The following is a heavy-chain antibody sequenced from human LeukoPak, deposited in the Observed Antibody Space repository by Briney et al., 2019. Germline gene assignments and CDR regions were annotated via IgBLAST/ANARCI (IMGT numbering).Heavy chain of an antibody. D-gene: IGHD5-24*01. CDR2: IYPGGSET. V-gene: IGHV5-51*01. Sequence: KPGQSLKISCKRLRHRFSSYWNAWVRQRPGECLEWLGFIYPGGSETRYDPSFQGQVTISADSSTSTAYLQWSSLRASDTAMYYCARASRDGYNQNFDHWGQGTLVTVSS. J-gene: IGHJ4*02. CDR3: ARASRDGYNQNFDH. CDR1: RHRFSSYW.